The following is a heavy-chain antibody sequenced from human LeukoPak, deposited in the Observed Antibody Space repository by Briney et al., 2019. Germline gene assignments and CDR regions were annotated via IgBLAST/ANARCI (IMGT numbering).Heavy chain of an antibody. V-gene: IGHV4-59*01. J-gene: IGHJ5*02. Sequence: SETLSLTCTVSGGSISSYYWSWIRQPPGKGLKWIGYIYYSGSTNYNPSLKSRVTISVDTSKNQFSLKLSSVTAADTAVYYCARDYSNYVRGWFDPWGQGTLVTVSS. CDR2: IYYSGST. CDR1: GGSISSYY. CDR3: ARDYSNYVRGWFDP. D-gene: IGHD4-11*01.